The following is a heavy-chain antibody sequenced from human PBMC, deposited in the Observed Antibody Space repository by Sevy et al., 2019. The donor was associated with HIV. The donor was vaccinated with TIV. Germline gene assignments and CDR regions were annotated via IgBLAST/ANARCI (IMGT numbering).Heavy chain of an antibody. Sequence: GGSLRLSCAASGFAFSAYWMNWVRQAPGKGLEWVANIKYDGSEKYYVDSVKGRFTISRDDAKNSVYLQMSSLRAEDTAVYYCSRAWGTWYEISTYGFDVWGHATMVTVSS. CDR1: GFAFSAYW. CDR3: SRAWGTWYEISTYGFDV. V-gene: IGHV3-7*01. CDR2: IKYDGSEK. D-gene: IGHD3-16*01. J-gene: IGHJ3*01.